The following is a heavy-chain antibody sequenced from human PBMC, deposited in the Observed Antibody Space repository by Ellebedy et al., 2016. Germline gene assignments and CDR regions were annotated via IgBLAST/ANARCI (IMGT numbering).Heavy chain of an antibody. CDR2: IYYSGST. Sequence: SETLSLXXTVSGGSISSSSYYWGWIRQPPGKGLEWLGSIYYSGSTYYNPSLKSRVTISVATSKNQFSLKLSSVTAADTAVYYCARGELVVPAASYFDYWGQGTLVTVSS. V-gene: IGHV4-39*07. D-gene: IGHD2-2*01. J-gene: IGHJ4*02. CDR1: GGSISSSSYY. CDR3: ARGELVVPAASYFDY.